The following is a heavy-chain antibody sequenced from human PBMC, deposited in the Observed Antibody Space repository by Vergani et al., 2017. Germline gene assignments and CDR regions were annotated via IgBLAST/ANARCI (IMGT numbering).Heavy chain of an antibody. Sequence: QMQLVQSGPEVKKPGTSVKVSCKASGFTFTSSAMQWVRQARGQRLEWIGWIVVGSGNTNYAQKFQERVTITRDMSTSTAYMELSSLRSEDTAVYYCAAPSGIAGAGRGLDAFDIWGQGTMVTVSS. J-gene: IGHJ3*02. V-gene: IGHV1-58*02. CDR1: GFTFTSSA. CDR3: AAPSGIAGAGRGLDAFDI. D-gene: IGHD6-13*01. CDR2: IVVGSGNT.